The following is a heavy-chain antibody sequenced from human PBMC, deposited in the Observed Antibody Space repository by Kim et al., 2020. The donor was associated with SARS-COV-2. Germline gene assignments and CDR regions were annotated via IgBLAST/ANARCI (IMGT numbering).Heavy chain of an antibody. CDR3: AREGLNYYDSSGSDGGSFQH. CDR1: GDSVSSNSAA. D-gene: IGHD3-22*01. V-gene: IGHV6-1*01. Sequence: SQTLSLTCAISGDSVSSNSAAWNWIRQSPSRGLEWLGRTYYRSKWYNDYAVSVKSRITINPDTSKNQFSLQLNSVTPEDTAVYYCAREGLNYYDSSGSDGGSFQHWGQGTLVTVSS. J-gene: IGHJ1*01. CDR2: TYYRSKWYN.